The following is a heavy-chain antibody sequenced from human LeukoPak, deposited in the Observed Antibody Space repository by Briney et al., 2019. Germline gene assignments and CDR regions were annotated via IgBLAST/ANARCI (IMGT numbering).Heavy chain of an antibody. CDR2: INHSGST. Sequence: SETLSLTCAVYGGSFSGYYWSWIRQPPGKGLEWIGEINHSGSTNYNPSLKSRVTMSVDTSKNQFSLKLSSVTAADTAVYYCARGPLTLTRTFDPWGQGTLVTVSS. CDR1: GGSFSGYY. J-gene: IGHJ5*02. V-gene: IGHV4-34*01. D-gene: IGHD4-23*01. CDR3: ARGPLTLTRTFDP.